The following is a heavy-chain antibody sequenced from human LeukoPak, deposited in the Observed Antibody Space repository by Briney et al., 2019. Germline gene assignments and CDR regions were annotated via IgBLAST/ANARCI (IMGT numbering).Heavy chain of an antibody. CDR1: GYSFSSYW. CDR3: ARHLVAARSYYDGMDV. V-gene: IGHV5-51*01. Sequence: GESLNISCKGSGYSFSSYWIAWVRQMPGKGLEWMGIIYPGDSDTRYSPSFQGQVTIAADKSISTAYLQWGSLQASDTAMYYCARHLVAARSYYDGMDVWGQGTTVTVSS. CDR2: IYPGDSDT. J-gene: IGHJ6*02. D-gene: IGHD2-15*01.